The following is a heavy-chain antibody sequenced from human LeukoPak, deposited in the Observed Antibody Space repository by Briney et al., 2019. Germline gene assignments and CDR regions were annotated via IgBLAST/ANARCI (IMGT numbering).Heavy chain of an antibody. CDR2: IYTSEST. D-gene: IGHD1-26*01. Sequence: SQTLSLTCTVSGGSIRSGSYYWSWIRQPAGKGLEWIGRIYTSESTNYNPSLKSRVTMSVDTSKNQFSLKLSSVTAADTAVYYCARDLAWYSSGPSGSYSYYYYYMDVWGKGTTVTISS. CDR1: GGSIRSGSYY. J-gene: IGHJ6*03. CDR3: ARDLAWYSSGPSGSYSYYYYYMDV. V-gene: IGHV4-61*02.